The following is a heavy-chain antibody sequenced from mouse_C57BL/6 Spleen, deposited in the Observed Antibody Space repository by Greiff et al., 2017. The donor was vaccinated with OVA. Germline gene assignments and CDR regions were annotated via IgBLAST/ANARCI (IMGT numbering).Heavy chain of an antibody. CDR3: ARGNYDYDDWYFDV. CDR2: IHPNSGST. J-gene: IGHJ1*03. D-gene: IGHD2-4*01. Sequence: VQLQQPGAELVKPGASVKLSCKASGYTFTSYWMHWVKQRPGQGLEWIGMIHPNSGSTNYNEKFKSKATLTVDKSSSTAYMQLSSLTSEDSAVYYCARGNYDYDDWYFDVWGTGTTVTVSS. V-gene: IGHV1-64*01. CDR1: GYTFTSYW.